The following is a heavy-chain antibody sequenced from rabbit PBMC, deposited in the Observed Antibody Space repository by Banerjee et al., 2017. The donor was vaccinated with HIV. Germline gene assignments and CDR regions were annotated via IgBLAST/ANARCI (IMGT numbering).Heavy chain of an antibody. CDR2: IYTGSSGST. J-gene: IGHJ4*01. CDR3: ARDDAGYGYANL. V-gene: IGHV1S45*01. Sequence: QEQLEESGGDLVKPEGSLTLTCKASGFTISSSYYMCWVRQAPGKGLEWIACIYTGSSGSTYYASWAKGRFTISKTSSTTVTLQMTSLTVADTATYFCARDDAGYGYANLWGPGTLVTVS. D-gene: IGHD6-1*01. CDR1: GFTISSSYY.